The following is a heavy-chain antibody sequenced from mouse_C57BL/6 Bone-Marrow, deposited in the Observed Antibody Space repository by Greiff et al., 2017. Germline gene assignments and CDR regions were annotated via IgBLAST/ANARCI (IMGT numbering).Heavy chain of an antibody. V-gene: IGHV1-61*01. CDR3: ARAGTGHAMDY. J-gene: IGHJ4*01. D-gene: IGHD3-3*01. Sequence: VQLQQPGAELVRPGSSVKLSCKASGYTFTSYWMDWVKQRPGQGLEWIGNIYPSDSETHYNQKFKDKATLTVDKSSRTAYMQLSSLTSEDSAVYYCARAGTGHAMDYWGQGTSVTVSS. CDR2: IYPSDSET. CDR1: GYTFTSYW.